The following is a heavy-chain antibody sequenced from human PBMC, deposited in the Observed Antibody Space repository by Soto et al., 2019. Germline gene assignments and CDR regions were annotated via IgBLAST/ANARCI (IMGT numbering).Heavy chain of an antibody. J-gene: IGHJ6*02. V-gene: IGHV3-74*01. Sequence: PGGSLRLSCAASGFTFSTYCMHWVRHTPGTGLVWVSRTCRYGRELYYADSVKGRFTISRDESKNSVYLQMEGLKTEDTAIYLCASHTVSAILPAMDVWGQGTAVTVSS. CDR2: TCRYGREL. D-gene: IGHD6-19*01. CDR1: GFTFSTYC. CDR3: ASHTVSAILPAMDV.